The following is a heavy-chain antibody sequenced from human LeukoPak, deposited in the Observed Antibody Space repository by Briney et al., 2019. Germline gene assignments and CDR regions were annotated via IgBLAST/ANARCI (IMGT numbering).Heavy chain of an antibody. CDR3: ARQSAGDLWSRNRWFDS. V-gene: IGHV4-59*08. J-gene: IGHJ5*01. Sequence: SETLSLTCTVSGGAISSYYWNWIRQSPGKGLEWIGTIHFSGTTNYNPSLRNRLTISIDTSKSQFSLELTSVTAADTALYYCARQSAGDLWSRNRWFDSWGQGTLVTVSS. D-gene: IGHD3-3*01. CDR1: GGAISSYY. CDR2: IHFSGTT.